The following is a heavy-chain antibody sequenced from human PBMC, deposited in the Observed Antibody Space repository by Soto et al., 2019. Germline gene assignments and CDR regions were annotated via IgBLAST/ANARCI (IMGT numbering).Heavy chain of an antibody. CDR3: EREYSDGWFDP. CDR1: GFTFSIYA. Sequence: QVQLVESGGGVVQPGRSLRLSCAASGFTFSIYAMHWVRQAPGKGLEWVAVISYDGSNKYYADSVKGRFTISRDNSKNTVYLQMNSLRAEDSAVYYCEREYSDGWFDPWGQGTLVTVSS. CDR2: ISYDGSNK. V-gene: IGHV3-30-3*01. J-gene: IGHJ5*02. D-gene: IGHD2-21*01.